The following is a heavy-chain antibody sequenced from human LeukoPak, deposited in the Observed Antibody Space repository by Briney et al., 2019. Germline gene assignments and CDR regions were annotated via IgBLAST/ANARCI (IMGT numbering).Heavy chain of an antibody. CDR1: GYSISSGYY. CDR3: ARVTRGMTYYYGSGSYSDYYYYYMDV. CDR2: IYHSGST. Sequence: SETLSLTCAVSGYSISSGYYWGWIRQPPGKGLEWIGSIYHSGSTYYNPSLKSRVTISVDTSKNQFSLKLSSVTAADTAVYYCARVTRGMTYYYGSGSYSDYYYYYMDVRGKGTTVTVSS. J-gene: IGHJ6*03. D-gene: IGHD3-10*01. V-gene: IGHV4-38-2*01.